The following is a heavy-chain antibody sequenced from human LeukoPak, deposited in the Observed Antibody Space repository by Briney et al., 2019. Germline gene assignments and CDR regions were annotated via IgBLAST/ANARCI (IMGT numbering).Heavy chain of an antibody. CDR1: GFTFSNAW. Sequence: PGGSLRLSCAASGFTFSNAWMSWVRQAPGKGLEWVGRIKSKTDGGTTDYAAPVKGRFTISRDDSKNTLYLQMNSLKTEDTAVYYCTTDGVLLWFGESYWGQGTLVTVSS. V-gene: IGHV3-15*01. CDR2: IKSKTDGGTT. D-gene: IGHD3-10*01. J-gene: IGHJ4*02. CDR3: TTDGVLLWFGESY.